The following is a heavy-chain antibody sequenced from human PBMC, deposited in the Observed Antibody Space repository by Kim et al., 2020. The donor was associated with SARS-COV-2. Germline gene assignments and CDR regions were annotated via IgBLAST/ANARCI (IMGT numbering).Heavy chain of an antibody. D-gene: IGHD3-22*01. CDR3: EKTNYDSSGYYPYYFDY. V-gene: IGHV3-23*01. Sequence: VKGRFTISRDNSKNTLYLQMNSLRAEDTAVYYCEKTNYDSSGYYPYYFDYWGQGTLVTVSS. J-gene: IGHJ4*02.